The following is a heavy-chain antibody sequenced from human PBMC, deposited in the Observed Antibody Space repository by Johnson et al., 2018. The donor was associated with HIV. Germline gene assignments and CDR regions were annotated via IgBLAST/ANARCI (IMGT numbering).Heavy chain of an antibody. V-gene: IGHV3-43*01. Sequence: VQLVESGGVVVQPGGSLRLSCAASGFTFDDYTMHWVRQAPGKGLEWVSLISWDGDSTYYADSVKGRFSISRDNSNNSLYLQMNSLRTEDTALYYCAKDFSAVRVGGHAFDIWGQGTMVTVSS. CDR1: GFTFDDYT. J-gene: IGHJ3*02. D-gene: IGHD3-16*01. CDR2: ISWDGDST. CDR3: AKDFSAVRVGGHAFDI.